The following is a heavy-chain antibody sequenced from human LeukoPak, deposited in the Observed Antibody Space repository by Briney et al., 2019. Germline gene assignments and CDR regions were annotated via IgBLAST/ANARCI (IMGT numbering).Heavy chain of an antibody. D-gene: IGHD3-3*01. J-gene: IGHJ4*02. CDR3: AKGRYFWSGYGSDY. CDR2: ISGSGGST. V-gene: IGHV3-23*01. Sequence: GGSLRLSCAASGFTFNSYAMSWVRQAPGKGLEWVSAISGSGGSTYYADSVKGRFTISRDNSKNTLYLQMNSLRAEDTAVYYCAKGRYFWSGYGSDYWGQGTLVTVSS. CDR1: GFTFNSYA.